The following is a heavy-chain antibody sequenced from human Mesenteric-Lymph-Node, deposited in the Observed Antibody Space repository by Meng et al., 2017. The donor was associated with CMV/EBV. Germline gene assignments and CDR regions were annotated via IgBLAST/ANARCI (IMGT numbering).Heavy chain of an antibody. J-gene: IGHJ4*02. CDR1: GFTFSGYA. CDR2: IWYDGSKK. V-gene: IGHV3-33*06. Sequence: ASGFTFSGYAMSWVRQAPGKGLEWVSVIWYDGSKKYYADSVKGRFTTFRDNSKNTLYLQMNSLRVEDTAVYYCVKDDNNYTGEGGYWGQGTLVTVSS. D-gene: IGHD3-16*01. CDR3: VKDDNNYTGEGGY.